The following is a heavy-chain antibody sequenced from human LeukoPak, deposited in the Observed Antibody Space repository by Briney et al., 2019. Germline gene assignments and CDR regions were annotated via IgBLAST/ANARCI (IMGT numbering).Heavy chain of an antibody. CDR3: ARAYSDSSSWGNFDY. Sequence: SETLSLTCAVYGGSFSGYYWSWIRQPPGKGQEWIGEINHSGSTNYNPSLKSRVTISVDTSKNQFSLKPSSVTAADTAVYYCARAYSDSSSWGNFDYWGQGTLVTVSS. D-gene: IGHD6-13*01. CDR1: GGSFSGYY. V-gene: IGHV4-34*01. J-gene: IGHJ4*02. CDR2: INHSGST.